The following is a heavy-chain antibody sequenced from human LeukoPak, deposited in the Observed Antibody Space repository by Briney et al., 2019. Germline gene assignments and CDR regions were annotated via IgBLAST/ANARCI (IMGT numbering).Heavy chain of an antibody. D-gene: IGHD6-13*01. V-gene: IGHV4-59*01. CDR2: IYYSGST. CDR1: GGSISSYY. Sequence: SETLSLTCTVSGGSISSYYWSWIRQPPGKGLEWIGYIYYSGSTNYNPSLKSRVTISVDTSKNQFSLKLSSVTAADTAVYYCARSVRGGAGTYYYYYYGMDVWGQGTTVTVSS. J-gene: IGHJ6*02. CDR3: ARSVRGGAGTYYYYYYGMDV.